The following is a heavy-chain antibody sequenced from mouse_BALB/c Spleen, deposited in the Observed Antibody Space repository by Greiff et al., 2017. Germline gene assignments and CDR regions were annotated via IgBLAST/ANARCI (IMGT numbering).Heavy chain of an antibody. CDR3: ARSGKKFITTVVAPYY. Sequence: VKLQESGAELVRPGTSVKVSCKASGYAFTNYLIEWVKQRPGQGLEWIGVINPGSGGTNYNEKFKGKATLTADKSSSTAYMQLSSLTSDDSAVYFCARSGKKFITTVVAPYYWGQGTSVTVSS. CDR2: INPGSGGT. CDR1: GYAFTNYL. D-gene: IGHD1-1*01. J-gene: IGHJ4*01. V-gene: IGHV1-54*01.